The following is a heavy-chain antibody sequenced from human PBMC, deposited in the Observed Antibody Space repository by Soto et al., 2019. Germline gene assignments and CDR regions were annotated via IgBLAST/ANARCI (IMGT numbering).Heavy chain of an antibody. CDR2: IYYSGST. V-gene: IGHV4-30-4*01. J-gene: IGHJ5*02. CDR1: GGSISSGDYY. CDR3: ASEYSSSTHPRGHWFDP. D-gene: IGHD6-6*01. Sequence: NPSGTLSLTCTVSGGSISSGDYYWSWIRQPPGKGLEWIGYIYYSGSTYYNPSLKSRVTISVDTSKNQFSLKLSSVTAADTAVYYCASEYSSSTHPRGHWFDPWGQGTLVTVSS.